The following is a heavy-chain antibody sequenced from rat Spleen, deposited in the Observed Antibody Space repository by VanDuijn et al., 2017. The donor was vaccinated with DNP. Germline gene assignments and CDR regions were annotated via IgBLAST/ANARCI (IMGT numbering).Heavy chain of an antibody. CDR3: VRGNYGGYDY. V-gene: IGHV2-41*01. Sequence: QVQLKESGPGLVQPSQTLSLTCTVAGFSLTTYNVHWVRQPPGKGLEWMGVIWKNGATRYNSALKSRLSISRDTSRSQVFLKMNSLQTEDIATYYCVRGNYGGYDYWGQGVMVTVSS. J-gene: IGHJ2*01. CDR1: GFSLTTYN. D-gene: IGHD1-11*01. CDR2: IWKNGAT.